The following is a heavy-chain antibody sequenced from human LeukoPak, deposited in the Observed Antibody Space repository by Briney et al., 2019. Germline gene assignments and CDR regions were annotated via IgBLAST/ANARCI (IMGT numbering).Heavy chain of an antibody. CDR3: ARHELAVAGFGY. Sequence: PSETLSLTCTVSGGSISSYYWSWIRQPPGKGLEWIGYIYYSGSTNYNPSLKSRVTISVDTSKNQFSLKLSSVTAADTAVYYCARHELAVAGFGYWGQGTLVTVSS. CDR1: GGSISSYY. D-gene: IGHD6-19*01. CDR2: IYYSGST. V-gene: IGHV4-59*08. J-gene: IGHJ4*02.